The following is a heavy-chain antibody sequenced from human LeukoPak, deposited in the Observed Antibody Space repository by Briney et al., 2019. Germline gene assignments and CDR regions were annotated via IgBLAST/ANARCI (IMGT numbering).Heavy chain of an antibody. CDR2: INYSGNT. D-gene: IGHD1-26*01. CDR3: ARIIISGSNWFDP. J-gene: IGHJ5*02. V-gene: IGHV4-39*07. Sequence: SETLSLTCTVSGGSISSTNVYWGWVRQPPEKGLEWIGSINYSGNTYYSASVNSRITIPIDTSKNQFSLKLTSVTAADTAVYYCARIIISGSNWFDPWGQGTLVTVSS. CDR1: GGSISSTNVY.